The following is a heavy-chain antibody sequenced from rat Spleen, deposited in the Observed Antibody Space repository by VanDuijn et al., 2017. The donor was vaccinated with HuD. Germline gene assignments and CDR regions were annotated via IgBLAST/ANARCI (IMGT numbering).Heavy chain of an antibody. CDR2: IWGNGDT. CDR3: TSQWRY. CDR1: GFSLTSYD. Sequence: QVQLKESGPGLVQPSQTLSLPCTVPGFSLTSYDMHWVRQPPGKGLEWMGIIWGNGDTHYNSALKSRLSISRDTSKSQVFLKMHSLQTEDTAIYFCTSQWRYWGQGTLVTVSS. V-gene: IGHV2-13*01. J-gene: IGHJ3*01. D-gene: IGHD1-1*01.